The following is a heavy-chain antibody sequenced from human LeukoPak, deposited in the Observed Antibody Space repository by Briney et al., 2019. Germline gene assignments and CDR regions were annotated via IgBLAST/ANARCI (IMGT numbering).Heavy chain of an antibody. J-gene: IGHJ6*02. CDR1: GFTFSDYY. V-gene: IGHV3-11*01. D-gene: IGHD6-13*01. CDR2: ISSSGSTI. Sequence: GGSLRLSCAASGFTFSDYYMSWIRQAPGKGLEWVSYISSSGSTIYYADSVKGRLTISRDNAKNSLYLQMNSLRAEDTAVYYCATDLPVRIAAAGSYPLWDYGMDVWGQGTTVTVSS. CDR3: ATDLPVRIAAAGSYPLWDYGMDV.